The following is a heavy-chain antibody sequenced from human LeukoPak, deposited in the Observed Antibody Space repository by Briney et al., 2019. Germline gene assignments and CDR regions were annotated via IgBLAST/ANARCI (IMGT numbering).Heavy chain of an antibody. CDR3: AKDSGATPYYFDY. CDR2: ISYDGSNK. V-gene: IGHV3-30*18. CDR1: GFTFSSYG. J-gene: IGHJ4*02. Sequence: GGSLRLSCAASGFTFSSYGMHWVRQAPGKGLEWVAVISYDGSNKYYADSVKGRFTISRDNSKNTLYLQMNSLRAEDTAVYYRAKDSGATPYYFDYWGQGTLVTVSS. D-gene: IGHD1-26*01.